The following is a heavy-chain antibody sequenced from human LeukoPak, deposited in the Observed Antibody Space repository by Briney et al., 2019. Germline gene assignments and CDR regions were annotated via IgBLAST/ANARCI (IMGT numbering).Heavy chain of an antibody. V-gene: IGHV1-24*01. J-gene: IGHJ6*04. Sequence: ASVKVSCKVSGHTLTELSMHWVRQAPGKGLEWMGGFDPEDGETIYAQKFQGRVTMTEDTSTDTAYMELSSLRSEDTAVYYCATERPGIAAAGDWALYYYGMDVWGKGTTVTVSS. CDR2: FDPEDGET. CDR3: ATERPGIAAAGDWALYYYGMDV. CDR1: GHTLTELS. D-gene: IGHD6-13*01.